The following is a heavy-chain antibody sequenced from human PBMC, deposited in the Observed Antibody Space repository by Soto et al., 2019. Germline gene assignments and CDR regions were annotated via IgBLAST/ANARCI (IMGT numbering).Heavy chain of an antibody. Sequence: QVQLVESGGGVVQPGRSLRLSCSASGFTFSSYGMHWVRQAPGQGLEWVAVIGYDGSNKYYADYVKGRLTISRDNSRNTLYQQMNSMRAEDTAVYYCARRDDCWSGYLDDYFYYYGMDHWGQGTTVTVSS. V-gene: IGHV3-33*01. CDR3: ARRDDCWSGYLDDYFYYYGMDH. CDR1: GFTFSSYG. D-gene: IGHD3-3*01. J-gene: IGHJ6*02. CDR2: IGYDGSNK.